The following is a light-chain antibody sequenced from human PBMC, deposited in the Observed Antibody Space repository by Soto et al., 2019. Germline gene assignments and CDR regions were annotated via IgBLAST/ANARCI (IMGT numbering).Light chain of an antibody. V-gene: IGKV3-20*01. CDR3: QHFGNSLWT. CDR1: QTITSNN. J-gene: IGKJ1*01. Sequence: DIVMSQSPGTLSLSPGERATLSCRASQTITSNNLAWYQQKPGQSPRLLIYGASSRATGIPDRFSGSGSGTDFTLTISGLEPEDFAVYYCQHFGNSLWTFGQGTKVDIK. CDR2: GAS.